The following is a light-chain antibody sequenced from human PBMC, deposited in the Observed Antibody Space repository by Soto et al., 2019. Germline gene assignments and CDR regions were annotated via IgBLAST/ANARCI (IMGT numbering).Light chain of an antibody. V-gene: IGKV1-39*01. J-gene: IGKJ5*01. CDR3: QQSYSTPIT. Sequence: DIQMTQSPSSLSASVGDRVTITCRASQSISSYLNWYQQKPGKAPKLLIYAASSLQSGVPSRFSGSGSGKDFTLTISSLQPEDFATYYCQQSYSTPITSGQGTRLEIK. CDR2: AAS. CDR1: QSISSY.